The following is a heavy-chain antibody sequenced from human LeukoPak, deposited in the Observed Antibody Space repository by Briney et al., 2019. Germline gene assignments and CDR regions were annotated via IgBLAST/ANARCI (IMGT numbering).Heavy chain of an antibody. CDR3: AKVTLGIAAAGTPFDY. CDR2: ISGSGGST. J-gene: IGHJ4*02. V-gene: IGHV3-23*01. CDR1: GFTFSDYA. D-gene: IGHD6-13*01. Sequence: GGSLRLSCAASGFTFSDYAMSWVRQAPGKGLEWVSAISGSGGSTYYADSVKGWFTISRDNSKNTLYLQMSSLRAEDTAVYYCAKVTLGIAAAGTPFDYWGQGTLVTVSS.